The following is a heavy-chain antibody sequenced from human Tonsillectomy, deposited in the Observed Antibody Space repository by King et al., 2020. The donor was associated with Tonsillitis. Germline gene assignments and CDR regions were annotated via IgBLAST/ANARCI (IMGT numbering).Heavy chain of an antibody. CDR1: GGSFSGDY. V-gene: IGHV4-34*01. Sequence: VQLQQWGAGLLKPSETLSLTCAVYGGSFSGDYWSWIRPPPGKGLELIGEINNRGSTNYNPSPMSRVTISVDTCTNQFSLKLSSVTAADTAVYYCASLTYYYDSSGYFHDAFDIWGQGTMVTVSS. D-gene: IGHD3-22*01. J-gene: IGHJ3*02. CDR3: ASLTYYYDSSGYFHDAFDI. CDR2: INNRGST.